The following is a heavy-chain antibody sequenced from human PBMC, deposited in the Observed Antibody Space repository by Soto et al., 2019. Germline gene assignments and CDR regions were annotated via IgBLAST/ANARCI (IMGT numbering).Heavy chain of an antibody. CDR2: IYHSGST. D-gene: IGHD3-22*01. J-gene: IGHJ4*02. Sequence: PSETLSLTCTVSGGSISSGGYYWSWIRQHPGKGLEWIGYIYHSGSTYYNPSLKSRVTISVDTSKNQFSLKVSSVTAADTAVYYCMLGSGWKDFEYWGQGTLVTVSS. V-gene: IGHV4-31*03. CDR3: MLGSGWKDFEY. CDR1: GGSISSGGYY.